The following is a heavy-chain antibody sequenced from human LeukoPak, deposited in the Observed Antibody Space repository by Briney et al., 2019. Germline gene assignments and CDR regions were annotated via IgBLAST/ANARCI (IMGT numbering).Heavy chain of an antibody. D-gene: IGHD3-22*01. CDR2: VKVDGSET. Sequence: GGSLRLSCAASGFTFSNYWMSWVRQVPGKGLEWLANVKVDGSETYYVDSLKGRFTISRDNAKNSVYLQMNSLRAEDTAVYYCAKDLSYITMIVVVGPYYFDYWGQGTLVTVSS. V-gene: IGHV3-7*03. CDR3: AKDLSYITMIVVVGPYYFDY. J-gene: IGHJ4*02. CDR1: GFTFSNYW.